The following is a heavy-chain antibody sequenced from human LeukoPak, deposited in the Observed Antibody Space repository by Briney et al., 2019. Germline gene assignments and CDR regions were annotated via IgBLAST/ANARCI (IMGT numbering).Heavy chain of an antibody. J-gene: IGHJ4*02. CDR1: GFTFSSYG. V-gene: IGHV3-23*01. D-gene: IGHD6-19*01. Sequence: GGTPRLSCAASGFTFSSYGMSWVRQAPGKGLEWVSAISGSGGSTYYADSVKGRFTISRDNSKNTLYLQMNSLRAEDTAVYYCARRYSSGWYLPYYWGQGTLVTVSS. CDR2: ISGSGGST. CDR3: ARRYSSGWYLPYY.